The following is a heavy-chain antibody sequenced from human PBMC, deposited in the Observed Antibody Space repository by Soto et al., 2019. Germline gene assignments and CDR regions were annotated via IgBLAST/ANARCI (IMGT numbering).Heavy chain of an antibody. CDR1: GFTFSSYS. D-gene: IGHD6-19*01. CDR3: ARTAVAGISGWFDP. J-gene: IGHJ5*02. Sequence: EVQLVESGGGLVQPGGSLRLSCAASGFTFSSYSMNWVRQAPGKGLEWVSYISTSGTTIYYADSVKGRFTISRDNAKNSLYLQMNSLRAEDTAVYHWARTAVAGISGWFDPWGQGTLVTVSS. CDR2: ISTSGTTI. V-gene: IGHV3-48*01.